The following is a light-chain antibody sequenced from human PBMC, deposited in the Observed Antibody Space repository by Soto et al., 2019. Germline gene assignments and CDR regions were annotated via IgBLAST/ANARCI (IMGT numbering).Light chain of an antibody. Sequence: QSVLTQTPSASGTPGQSVPISCSGRTSNMGRNYVYWNQQVPGTAPKLLMYRNDVRPSGVPDRFTGSKSGTSASLAISGLRSEDEADYYCAVWDNSLNGVAFGGGTKLTVL. CDR2: RND. V-gene: IGLV1-47*01. J-gene: IGLJ2*01. CDR1: TSNMGRNY. CDR3: AVWDNSLNGVA.